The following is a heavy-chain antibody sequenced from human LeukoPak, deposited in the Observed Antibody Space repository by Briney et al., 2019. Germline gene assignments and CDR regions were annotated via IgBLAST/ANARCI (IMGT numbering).Heavy chain of an antibody. D-gene: IGHD6-6*01. J-gene: IGHJ4*02. CDR3: ARVGNIAARTIDY. V-gene: IGHV1-2*02. CDR2: INPNSGGT. Sequence: GRSLRLSCAASGFTFSSYAMPWVRQAPGQGLEWMGWINPNSGGTNYAQKFQGRVTMTRDTSISTAYMELSRLRSDDTAVYYCARVGNIAARTIDYWGQGTLVTVSS. CDR1: GFTFSSYA.